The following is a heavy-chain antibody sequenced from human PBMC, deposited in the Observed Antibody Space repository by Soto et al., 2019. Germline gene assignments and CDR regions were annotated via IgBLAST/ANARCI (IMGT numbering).Heavy chain of an antibody. D-gene: IGHD3-10*01. CDR3: ARDRIYYGSGSYYTSLGY. CDR1: GGTFSSYA. J-gene: IGHJ4*02. Sequence: QVQLVQSGAEVKKPGSSVKVSCKASGGTFSSYAISWVRQAPGQGLEWMGGIIPIFGTANYAQKFQGRVTITADESTSTVYMELSSMRSADTAVYYCARDRIYYGSGSYYTSLGYWGQGTLVTVSS. CDR2: IIPIFGTA. V-gene: IGHV1-69*01.